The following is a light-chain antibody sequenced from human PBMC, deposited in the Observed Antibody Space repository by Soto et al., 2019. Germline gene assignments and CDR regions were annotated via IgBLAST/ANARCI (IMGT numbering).Light chain of an antibody. Sequence: QAVLTQPPSVSGSPGQSVAISCTGTSSDVGSYNRVSWYQQPPGTAPKVMIYEVNNRPSGVPDRFSGSKSGNTASLTISGLQAEDEADYYCSSYTSSNTYVFGTGTQLTVL. J-gene: IGLJ1*01. CDR2: EVN. CDR1: SSDVGSYNR. CDR3: SSYTSSNTYV. V-gene: IGLV2-18*02.